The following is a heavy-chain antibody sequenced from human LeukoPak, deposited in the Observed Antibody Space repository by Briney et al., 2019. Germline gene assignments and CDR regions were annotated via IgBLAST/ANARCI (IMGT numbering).Heavy chain of an antibody. V-gene: IGHV1-69*05. Sequence: ASVKVSCKASGGTFSSYAISWVRQPHGQGIERMGRIIPIFGTANYAQKFQGRVTITTDESTSTAYMELSSLRSEDTAVYYCATRGYYYYMDVWGKGTTVTVSS. CDR1: GGTFSSYA. J-gene: IGHJ6*03. CDR3: ATRGYYYYMDV. CDR2: IIPIFGTA. D-gene: IGHD5-12*01.